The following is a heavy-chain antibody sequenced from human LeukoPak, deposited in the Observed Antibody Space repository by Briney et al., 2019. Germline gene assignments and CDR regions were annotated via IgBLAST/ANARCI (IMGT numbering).Heavy chain of an antibody. J-gene: IGHJ5*02. CDR2: IYYSGST. V-gene: IGHV4-39*01. CDR3: ARLANSGAFWSGYYTWFDP. Sequence: PSETLSLTCTVSGGSISSSSYYWGWIRQPPGKGLEWIGSIYYSGSTYYNPSLKSRVTISVDTSKNQFSLKLSSVIAADTAVYYCARLANSGAFWSGYYTWFDPWGQGTLVTVSS. D-gene: IGHD3-3*01. CDR1: GGSISSSSYY.